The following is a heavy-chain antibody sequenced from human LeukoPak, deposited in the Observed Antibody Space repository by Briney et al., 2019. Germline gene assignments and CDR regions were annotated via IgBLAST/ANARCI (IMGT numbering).Heavy chain of an antibody. V-gene: IGHV3-23*01. D-gene: IGHD4-17*01. Sequence: QPGGSLRLSCAASGFTFSKYAMSCVRQAPGKGLEWVSAISGSDGNTFYADSVKGRFTISRDNSKNTLSLQMNNLRAEDTALYYCARDSSVPYGITDWGQGTLVTVSS. J-gene: IGHJ4*02. CDR3: ARDSSVPYGITD. CDR1: GFTFSKYA. CDR2: ISGSDGNT.